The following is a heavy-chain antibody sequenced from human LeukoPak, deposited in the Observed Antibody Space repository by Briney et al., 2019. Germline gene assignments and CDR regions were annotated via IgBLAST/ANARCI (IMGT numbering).Heavy chain of an antibody. V-gene: IGHV4-61*02. J-gene: IGHJ6*03. CDR1: GGSISSGSYY. Sequence: TSEILSLTCTVSGGSISSGSYYWSWIRQPAGKGLEWIGRIYTSGSTNYNPSLKSRVTISVDTSKNQFSLKLSSVTAADTAVYYCARSRNSVLRFLGGYMDVWGKGTTVTVSS. CDR3: ARSRNSVLRFLGGYMDV. D-gene: IGHD3-3*01. CDR2: IYTSGST.